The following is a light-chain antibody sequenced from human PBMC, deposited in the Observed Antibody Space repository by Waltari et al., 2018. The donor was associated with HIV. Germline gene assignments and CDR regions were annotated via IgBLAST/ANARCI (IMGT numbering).Light chain of an antibody. J-gene: IGLJ1*01. V-gene: IGLV2-23*02. Sequence: QSALTQPASVSGSAGQSITISCTGGSSDIGAYHYVSWFQQHSGKAPKLIIYDVSTRPSGVSDRFSGSKSGNTAYLTISGLQTEDEADYHCCSYAGSSTGVFGTGTKVTVL. CDR1: SSDIGAYHY. CDR2: DVS. CDR3: CSYAGSSTGV.